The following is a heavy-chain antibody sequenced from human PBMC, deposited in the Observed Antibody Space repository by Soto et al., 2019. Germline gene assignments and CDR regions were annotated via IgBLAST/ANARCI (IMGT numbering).Heavy chain of an antibody. CDR2: INAGNGNT. Sequence: GASVKVSCKASGYTFTSYAMHWVRQAPGQRLEWMGWINAGNGNTKYSQKFQGRVTITRDTSASTAYMELSSLRSEDTAVYYCARQNPEGTYYDFWSGYIFGWFDPWGQGTLVTVSS. CDR3: ARQNPEGTYYDFWSGYIFGWFDP. V-gene: IGHV1-3*01. J-gene: IGHJ5*02. D-gene: IGHD3-3*01. CDR1: GYTFTSYA.